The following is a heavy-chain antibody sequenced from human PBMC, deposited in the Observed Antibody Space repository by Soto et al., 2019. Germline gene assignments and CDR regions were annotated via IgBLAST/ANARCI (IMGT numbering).Heavy chain of an antibody. CDR1: GGTFSSYA. CDR3: ATYPRGRGYYYGMDV. V-gene: IGHV1-69*12. CDR2: IIPIFGTA. D-gene: IGHD1-26*01. J-gene: IGHJ6*02. Sequence: QVQLVQSGAEVKKPGSSVKVSCKASGGTFSSYAISWVRQAPGQGLEWMGGIIPIFGTANYAQKFQGRVTVTADESPSTAYMELRSLRSEDTAVYYCATYPRGRGYYYGMDVWGQGTTVTVSS.